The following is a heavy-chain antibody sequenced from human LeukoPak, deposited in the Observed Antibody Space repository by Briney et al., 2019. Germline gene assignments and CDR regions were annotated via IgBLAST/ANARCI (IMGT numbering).Heavy chain of an antibody. CDR2: IWCDGSNK. V-gene: IGHV3-33*01. CDR1: GFTFSSYG. J-gene: IGHJ4*02. CDR3: ARGDYSGGSCYGFDY. Sequence: GGSLRLSCAASGFTFSSYGMHWVRQAPGKGLEWVAVIWCDGSNKYYADSVKGRFTISRDNSKNTLYLQMNSLRAEDTAVYYCARGDYSGGSCYGFDYWGQGTLVTVSS. D-gene: IGHD2-15*01.